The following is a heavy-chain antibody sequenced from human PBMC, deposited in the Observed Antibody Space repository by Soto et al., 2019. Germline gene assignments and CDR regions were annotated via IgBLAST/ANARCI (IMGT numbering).Heavy chain of an antibody. CDR3: ARDQALSPSIPMVRGVIGDAFDI. J-gene: IGHJ3*02. D-gene: IGHD3-10*01. V-gene: IGHV1-69*01. CDR2: IIPIFGTA. CDR1: GGTFSSYA. Sequence: QVQLVQPGAEVKKPGSSVKVSCKASGGTFSSYAISWVRQAPGQGLEWMGGIIPIFGTANYAQKFQGRVTITADESTSTAYMELSSLRSEVTAVYYCARDQALSPSIPMVRGVIGDAFDIWGQGTMVTVSS.